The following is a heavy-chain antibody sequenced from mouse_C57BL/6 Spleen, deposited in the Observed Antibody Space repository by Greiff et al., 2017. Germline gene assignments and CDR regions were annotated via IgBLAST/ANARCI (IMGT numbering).Heavy chain of an antibody. CDR2: IYPSDSET. J-gene: IGHJ1*03. Sequence: VQLQQPGAELVRPGSSVKLSCKASGYTFTSYWLDWVKQRPGQGLEWIGNIYPSDSETHYNQKFKDKATLTVDKSSSTAYMQLSSLTSEDSAVYYCARDFDTTVVAQYWYFDVWGTGTTVTVSS. D-gene: IGHD1-1*01. CDR1: GYTFTSYW. V-gene: IGHV1-61*01. CDR3: ARDFDTTVVAQYWYFDV.